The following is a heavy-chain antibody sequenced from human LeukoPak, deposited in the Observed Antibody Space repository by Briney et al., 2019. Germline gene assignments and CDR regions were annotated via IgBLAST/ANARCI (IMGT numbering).Heavy chain of an antibody. Sequence: GGSLRLSCATSGFSFSSYAMSWVRQAPGKGLEWVSAMSSSDDGRYYADSVKGRFTISRDNSKNTLYLQMNSLRAEDTAVYYCAKVGHWGQGTLVTVSS. V-gene: IGHV3-23*01. CDR3: AKVGH. CDR2: MSSSDDGR. CDR1: GFSFSSYA. J-gene: IGHJ4*02. D-gene: IGHD1-26*01.